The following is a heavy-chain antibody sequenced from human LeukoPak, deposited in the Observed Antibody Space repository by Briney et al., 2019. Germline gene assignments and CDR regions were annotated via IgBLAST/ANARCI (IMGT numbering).Heavy chain of an antibody. Sequence: PSETLSLTCAVSGYSISSGYDWGWIRQPPGKGLECIGSIYHSGSTYYNPSLKSRVTISVDTSKNQFSLKLSSVTAADTAVYYCARVRWVVVVPAATRPGYMDVWGKGTTVTVSS. V-gene: IGHV4-38-2*01. CDR2: IYHSGST. D-gene: IGHD2-2*01. J-gene: IGHJ6*03. CDR1: GYSISSGYD. CDR3: ARVRWVVVVPAATRPGYMDV.